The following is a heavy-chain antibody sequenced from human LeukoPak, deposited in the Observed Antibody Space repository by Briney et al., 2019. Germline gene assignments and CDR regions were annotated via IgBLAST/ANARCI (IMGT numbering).Heavy chain of an antibody. Sequence: ASVKVSCKASGGTFSSYAISWVRQAPGQGLEWMGGIIPIFGTANYARKFQGRVTITADESTSTAYMELSSLRSEDTAVYYCARTKSDYDILTGPRPYYFDYWGQGTLVTVSS. D-gene: IGHD3-9*01. V-gene: IGHV1-69*13. CDR2: IIPIFGTA. J-gene: IGHJ4*02. CDR3: ARTKSDYDILTGPRPYYFDY. CDR1: GGTFSSYA.